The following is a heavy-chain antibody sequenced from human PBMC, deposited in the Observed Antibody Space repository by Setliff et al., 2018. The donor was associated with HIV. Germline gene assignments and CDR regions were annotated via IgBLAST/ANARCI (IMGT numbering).Heavy chain of an antibody. CDR3: ARWVRGVAYYFDY. V-gene: IGHV1-2*02. Sequence: ASVKVSCKASGYTFTGYYMHWVRQAPGQGLEWMGWINPNSGGTNYAQRFQGRVTMTRDTSISTAYMELSRLRSDDTAEYYCARWVRGVAYYFDYWGQGTLVTVSS. CDR2: INPNSGGT. CDR1: GYTFTGYY. D-gene: IGHD3-10*01. J-gene: IGHJ4*02.